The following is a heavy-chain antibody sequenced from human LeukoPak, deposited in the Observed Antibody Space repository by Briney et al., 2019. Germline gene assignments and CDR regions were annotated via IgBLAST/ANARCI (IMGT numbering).Heavy chain of an antibody. D-gene: IGHD6-19*01. J-gene: IGHJ4*02. Sequence: GESLKISCKGSGYSFTSYWISWVRQMPGKGLEWMGRIDPSDSYTNYSPSFQGHVTISADKSISTAYLQWSSLKASDTAMYYCARQGLGSSGWYSHLDYWGQGTLVTVSS. CDR2: IDPSDSYT. V-gene: IGHV5-10-1*01. CDR3: ARQGLGSSGWYSHLDY. CDR1: GYSFTSYW.